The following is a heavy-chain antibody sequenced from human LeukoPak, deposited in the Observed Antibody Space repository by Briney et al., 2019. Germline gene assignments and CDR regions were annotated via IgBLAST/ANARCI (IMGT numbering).Heavy chain of an antibody. J-gene: IGHJ1*01. Sequence: PGGSLRLSCAASGFTFDDYAMHWVRQAPGKGLEWVSGISWNSGSIGYADSVKGRFTISRDNAKNSLYLQMNSLRAEDTAVYYCARARGYCSSTSCYFQHWGQGTLVTVSS. V-gene: IGHV3-9*01. CDR3: ARARGYCSSTSCYFQH. D-gene: IGHD2-2*01. CDR1: GFTFDDYA. CDR2: ISWNSGSI.